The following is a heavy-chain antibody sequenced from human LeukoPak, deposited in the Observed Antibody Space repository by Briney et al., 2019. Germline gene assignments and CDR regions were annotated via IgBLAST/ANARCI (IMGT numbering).Heavy chain of an antibody. D-gene: IGHD3-3*02. Sequence: SETLSLTCTVSGGSISSYYWSWIRQPPGKGLEWIGYIYYSGSTNYNPSLKSRVTISVDTSKNQFSLKLSSVTAADTAVYYCASHLRRLAPFRNWDQGTLVTVSS. V-gene: IGHV4-59*01. CDR2: IYYSGST. CDR3: ASHLRRLAPFRN. J-gene: IGHJ4*02. CDR1: GGSISSYY.